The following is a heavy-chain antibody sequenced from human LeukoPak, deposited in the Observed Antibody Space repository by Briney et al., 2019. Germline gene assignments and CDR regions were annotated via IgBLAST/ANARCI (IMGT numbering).Heavy chain of an antibody. CDR3: ARGAIFGVFITRNSFDI. Sequence: VGSLRLSCAASGFTFSSYGMHWVRQAPGKGLEWVAFIRYDGSNKYYADSVKGRFTISRDNSKNTLYLQMNSLRAEDTAVYYCARGAIFGVFITRNSFDIWGKGTMVTVSS. D-gene: IGHD3-3*01. CDR1: GFTFSSYG. V-gene: IGHV3-30*02. J-gene: IGHJ3*02. CDR2: IRYDGSNK.